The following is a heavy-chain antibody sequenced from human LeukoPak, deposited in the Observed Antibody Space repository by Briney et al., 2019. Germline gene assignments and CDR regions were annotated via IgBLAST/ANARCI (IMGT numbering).Heavy chain of an antibody. CDR2: IYYSGST. D-gene: IGHD3-10*01. CDR1: GGSISSSSYY. V-gene: IGHV4-39*07. CDR3: ARAGGASFDAFDF. Sequence: PSETLSLTCTVSGGSISSSSYYWGWIRQPPGKGLEGIGSIYYSGSTYYNPSLKSRLTISVDTSKNQFSLKVTSVTAADTAVYYCARAGGASFDAFDFWGLGTMVTVSS. J-gene: IGHJ3*01.